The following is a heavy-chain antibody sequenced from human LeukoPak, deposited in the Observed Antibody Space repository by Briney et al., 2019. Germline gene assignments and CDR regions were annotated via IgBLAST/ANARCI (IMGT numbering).Heavy chain of an antibody. D-gene: IGHD1-26*01. CDR3: ARDGTPGSTGYFDY. J-gene: IGHJ4*02. V-gene: IGHV1-69*13. Sequence: GASVKVSCKASGGTFSSYAISWVRQAPGQGLEWMGGIIPIFGTANYAQKFQGRVTITADESTSTAYMELSTLRAEDTAVYYCARDGTPGSTGYFDYWGQGTLVTVSS. CDR1: GGTFSSYA. CDR2: IIPIFGTA.